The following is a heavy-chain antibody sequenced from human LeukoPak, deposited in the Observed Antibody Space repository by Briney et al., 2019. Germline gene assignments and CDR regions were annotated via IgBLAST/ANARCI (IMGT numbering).Heavy chain of an antibody. CDR3: ARDRHKYNYDSGGYPPY. Sequence: HPGGSLRLSCAASGFTFSSYEMNWVRQAPGKGLEWVSYISSSSSTIYYADSVKGRFTISRDNAKNSLYLQMNTLRAEDTAVYYCARDRHKYNYDSGGYPPYWGQGTLVTVSS. V-gene: IGHV3-48*01. CDR2: ISSSSSTI. J-gene: IGHJ4*02. CDR1: GFTFSSYE. D-gene: IGHD3-22*01.